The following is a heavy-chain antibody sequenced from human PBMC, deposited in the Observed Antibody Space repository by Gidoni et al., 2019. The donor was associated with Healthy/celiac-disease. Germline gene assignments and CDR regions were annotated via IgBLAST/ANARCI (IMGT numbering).Heavy chain of an antibody. Sequence: EVQLVESGGGLVQPGGSLRLSCAASGFTFSSYSRNWVRQAPGKGLEWVSYISSSSSTIYYADSVKGRFTISRDNAKNSLYLQMNSLRDEDTAVYYCARVYSPDFWSGLGPGHYYYYMDVWGKGTTVTVSS. J-gene: IGHJ6*03. CDR1: GFTFSSYS. D-gene: IGHD3-3*01. CDR3: ARVYSPDFWSGLGPGHYYYYMDV. V-gene: IGHV3-48*02. CDR2: ISSSSSTI.